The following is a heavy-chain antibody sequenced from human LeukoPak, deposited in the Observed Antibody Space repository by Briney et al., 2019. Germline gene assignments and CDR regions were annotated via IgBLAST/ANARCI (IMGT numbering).Heavy chain of an antibody. Sequence: ASVKVSCKASGYTFTCYYMHWVRQAPGQGLEWMGRINPNSGGTNYAQKFQGRVTMTRDTSISTAYMELSRLRSDDTAVYYCARVAVYCSSTSCFRVWFDPWGQGTLVTVSS. D-gene: IGHD2-2*01. CDR1: GYTFTCYY. CDR2: INPNSGGT. J-gene: IGHJ5*02. CDR3: ARVAVYCSSTSCFRVWFDP. V-gene: IGHV1-2*06.